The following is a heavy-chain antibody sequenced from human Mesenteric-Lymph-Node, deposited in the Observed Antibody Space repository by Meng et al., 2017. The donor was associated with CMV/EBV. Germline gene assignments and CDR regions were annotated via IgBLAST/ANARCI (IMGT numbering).Heavy chain of an antibody. J-gene: IGHJ6*02. V-gene: IGHV3-23*03. D-gene: IGHD1-14*01. CDR1: GFTFSSYA. Sequence: GESLKISCAASGFTFSSYAMSWVRQAPGKGLEWVSVIYSGGSSTYYADSVKGRFTISRDNSKNTLYLQMNSLRVEDTAVYYCAKVFSGWVGMDVWGQGTTVTVSS. CDR3: AKVFSGWVGMDV. CDR2: IYSGGSST.